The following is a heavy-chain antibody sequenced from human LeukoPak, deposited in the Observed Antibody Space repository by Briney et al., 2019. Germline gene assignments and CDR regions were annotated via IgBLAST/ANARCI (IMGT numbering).Heavy chain of an antibody. J-gene: IGHJ6*04. CDR1: GFTFSSYA. Sequence: GGSLRLSCAASGFTFSSYAMSWVRQAPGKGLEWVSAISGSGGSTYYADSVKGRFTISRDNSKSTLYIQMNSLKSEDTGLYYCITPDKPLGLCSGGSCSLGCSWGKGTTVTISS. V-gene: IGHV3-23*01. CDR3: ITPDKPLGLCSGGSCSLGCS. CDR2: ISGSGGST. D-gene: IGHD2-15*01.